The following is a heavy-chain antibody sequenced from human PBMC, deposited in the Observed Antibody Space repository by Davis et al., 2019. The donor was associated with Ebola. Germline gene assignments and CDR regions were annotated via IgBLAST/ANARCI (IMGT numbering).Heavy chain of an antibody. CDR2: ISGSGGST. D-gene: IGHD6-13*01. CDR3: AKDGGSSSLAGY. J-gene: IGHJ4*02. CDR1: GFTFSSYA. V-gene: IGHV3-23*01. Sequence: GESLKISCAASGFTFSSYAMSWVRQAPGKGLEWVSAISGSGGSTYYADSVKGRFTISRDNSKNTLYLQMNSLRAEDTAVYYCAKDGGSSSLAGYWGQGTLVTVSS.